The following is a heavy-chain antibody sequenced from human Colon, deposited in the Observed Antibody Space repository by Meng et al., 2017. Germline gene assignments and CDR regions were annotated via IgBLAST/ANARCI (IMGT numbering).Heavy chain of an antibody. Sequence: SETLSLTCTVSGGSISSYYWSWIRQPPGKGLEWIGYIYYSGSTNYNPPLKSRVTISVDTSKNQFSLKLSSVTAADTAVYYCARESGGSPFDYWGQGTLVTVSS. CDR1: GGSISSYY. V-gene: IGHV4-59*01. CDR3: ARESGGSPFDY. D-gene: IGHD2-15*01. J-gene: IGHJ4*02. CDR2: IYYSGST.